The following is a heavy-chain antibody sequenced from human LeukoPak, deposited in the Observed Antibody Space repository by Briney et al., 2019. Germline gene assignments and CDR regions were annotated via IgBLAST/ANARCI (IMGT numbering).Heavy chain of an antibody. Sequence: PSETLSLTCTVSGGSISSYYWSWIRQPPGKGLEWIGYIYYSGSTNYNPSLKSRVTISVDTSKNQFSLKLSSVTAADTAVYYCARSLRYFDWLYPFDYWGQGTLVTVSS. CDR3: ARSLRYFDWLYPFDY. CDR2: IYYSGST. CDR1: GGSISSYY. D-gene: IGHD3-9*01. V-gene: IGHV4-59*01. J-gene: IGHJ4*02.